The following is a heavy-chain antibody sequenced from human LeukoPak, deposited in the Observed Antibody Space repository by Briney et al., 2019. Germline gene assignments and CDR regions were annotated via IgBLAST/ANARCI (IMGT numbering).Heavy chain of an antibody. V-gene: IGHV1-18*01. J-gene: IGHJ3*02. CDR2: ISGYNGNT. D-gene: IGHD3-22*01. CDR1: GYTFTTYN. Sequence: ASVKVSCKASGYTFTTYNINWVRQAPGQGLEWMGWISGYNGNTNYAQKLQGRVTMTTDTSTSAAYMELRSLKSDDTAVYYCASLKNYYDSSGYLVTDAFDIWGQGTMVTVSS. CDR3: ASLKNYYDSSGYLVTDAFDI.